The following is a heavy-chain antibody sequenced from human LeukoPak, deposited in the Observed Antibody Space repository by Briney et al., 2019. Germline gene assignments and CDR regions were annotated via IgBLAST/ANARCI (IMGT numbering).Heavy chain of an antibody. CDR2: IIPIFGTA. Sequence: SVKVSCKASGGTFSSYAISWVRQAPGQGLEWMGGIIPIFGTANYAQKLQGRVTMTTDTSTSTAYMELRSLRSDDTAVYYCASSGYNPFMTFDIWGQGTMVTVSS. D-gene: IGHD3-22*01. V-gene: IGHV1-69*05. J-gene: IGHJ3*02. CDR1: GGTFSSYA. CDR3: ASSGYNPFMTFDI.